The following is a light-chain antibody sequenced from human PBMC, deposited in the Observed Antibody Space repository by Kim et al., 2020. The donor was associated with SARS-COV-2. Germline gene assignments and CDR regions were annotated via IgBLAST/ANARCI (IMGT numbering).Light chain of an antibody. CDR1: HSVSNN. CDR3: QQYDDWPPWT. J-gene: IGKJ1*01. Sequence: LPGETATLSCRASHSVSNNVAWYQQNPGQAPRLLIYGASTRATDVPARFSGSGSGTDFTLTISSLQSEDLAVYHCQQYDDWPPWTFGQGTKVDIK. V-gene: IGKV3-15*01. CDR2: GAS.